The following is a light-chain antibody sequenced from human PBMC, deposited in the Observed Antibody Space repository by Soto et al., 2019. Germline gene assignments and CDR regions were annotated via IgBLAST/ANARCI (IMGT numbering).Light chain of an antibody. CDR2: ENN. J-gene: IGLJ1*01. CDR1: SSNIGNNY. CDR3: GAWDSSLSAYV. V-gene: IGLV1-51*02. Sequence: QSVLTQPPSVSAAPGQKVTISCSGSSSNIGNNYVSWYQQLPGTAPKVLIFENNQRPSGIPDRFSGSKSGTSATLGITGLXXXXEADYYCGAWDSSLSAYVFGTGTKVTVL.